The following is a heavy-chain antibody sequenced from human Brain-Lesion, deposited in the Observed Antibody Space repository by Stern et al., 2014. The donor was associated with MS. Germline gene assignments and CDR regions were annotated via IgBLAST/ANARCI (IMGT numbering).Heavy chain of an antibody. V-gene: IGHV4-61*02. J-gene: IGHJ6*04. CDR1: SSGGYY. CDR3: ARGRVVPGFQYYATDV. D-gene: IGHD2-2*01. CDR2: IFNSGST. Sequence: SSGGYYWSWIRQPAGKGLELIGRIFNSGSTSYNPSLKSRVTISIDTSKNQFSLRLNSMTAADTAVYYCARGRVVPGFQYYATDVWGKGTTVIVSS.